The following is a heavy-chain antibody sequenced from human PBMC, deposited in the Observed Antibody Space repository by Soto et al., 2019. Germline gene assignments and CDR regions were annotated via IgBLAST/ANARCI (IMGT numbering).Heavy chain of an antibody. J-gene: IGHJ6*02. Sequence: QVPLVQSGAEVKKPGASVKVSCKASGYTFTSYGISWVRQAPGQGLEWMGWISAYNGNTNYAQKLQGRVTMTTDTSTSTAYMELRSLRSDDTAVYYCARDHVFVLKAPGGTFYYGMDVWGQGTTVTVSS. CDR3: ARDHVFVLKAPGGTFYYGMDV. D-gene: IGHD2-8*01. V-gene: IGHV1-18*01. CDR2: ISAYNGNT. CDR1: GYTFTSYG.